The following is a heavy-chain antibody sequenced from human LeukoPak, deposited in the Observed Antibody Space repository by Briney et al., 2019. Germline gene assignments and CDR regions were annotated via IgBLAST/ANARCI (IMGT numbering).Heavy chain of an antibody. J-gene: IGHJ5*02. D-gene: IGHD4-17*01. CDR1: GVSISSGGYY. Sequence: SETLSLTCTVSGVSISSGGYYWSWIRQHPGKGLEWIGYIYYSGSTYYNPSLKSRVTISVDTSKNQFSLKLSSVTAADTAVYYSARDRATTVNRFDPWGQGTLVTVSS. CDR3: ARDRATTVNRFDP. V-gene: IGHV4-31*03. CDR2: IYYSGST.